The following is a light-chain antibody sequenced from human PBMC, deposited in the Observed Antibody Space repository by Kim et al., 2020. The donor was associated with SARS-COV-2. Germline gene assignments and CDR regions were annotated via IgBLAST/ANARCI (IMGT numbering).Light chain of an antibody. V-gene: IGLV2-23*02. CDR3: CSYAGSRV. J-gene: IGLJ2*01. CDR2: EVT. Sequence: QSASVSGSPGQSITISCTGTSSDVGSYNLVSWYQQHPGKAPKLMIYEVTKRPSGVSNRFSGSKSGNTASLTISGLQAEDEADYYCCSYAGSRVFGGGTQLTVL. CDR1: SSDVGSYNL.